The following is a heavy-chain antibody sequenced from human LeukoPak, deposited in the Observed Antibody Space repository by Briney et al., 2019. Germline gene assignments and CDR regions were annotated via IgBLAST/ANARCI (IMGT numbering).Heavy chain of an antibody. D-gene: IGHD5-18*01. Sequence: SGPTLVKPTQTLTLTCTFSGFSLSTSGVGVGWIRQPPGKALEWLALIYRNADKRYSPSLKSRLTITKDTSKNQVVITMTNMDPVDTATYYCANRHIQLRGILFDYWGQGTLVTVSS. CDR3: ANRHIQLRGILFDY. CDR1: GFSLSTSGVG. CDR2: IYRNADK. V-gene: IGHV2-5*01. J-gene: IGHJ4*02.